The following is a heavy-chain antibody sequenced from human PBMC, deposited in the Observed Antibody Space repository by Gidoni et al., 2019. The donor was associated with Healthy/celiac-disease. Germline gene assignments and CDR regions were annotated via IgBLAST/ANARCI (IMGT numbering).Heavy chain of an antibody. J-gene: IGHJ4*02. D-gene: IGHD3-3*01. CDR2: ISWNSGSI. Sequence: EVQLVESGGGLVQPGRSLRLSCAASGFTFDDYAMHWVRQAPGKGLEWVSGISWNSGSIGYADSVKGRFTISRDNAKNSLYLQMNSLRAEDTALYYCAKAYYDFWSGVDYWGQGTLVTVSS. V-gene: IGHV3-9*01. CDR3: AKAYYDFWSGVDY. CDR1: GFTFDDYA.